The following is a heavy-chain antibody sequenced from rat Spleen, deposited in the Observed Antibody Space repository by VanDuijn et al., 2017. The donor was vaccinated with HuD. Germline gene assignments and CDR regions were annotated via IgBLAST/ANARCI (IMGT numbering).Heavy chain of an antibody. CDR1: GFTFSNYY. V-gene: IGHV5-22*01. CDR3: ARSVHY. CDR2: ISYEGSST. J-gene: IGHJ2*01. Sequence: EVQLVESGGGLVQPGRSLKLSCAASGFTFSNYYMAWVRQAPKKGLEWVASISYEGSSTYYGDSVKGRFTISRDNAKSTLYLQMDSLRSEDTATYYCARSVHYWGQGVMVTVSS.